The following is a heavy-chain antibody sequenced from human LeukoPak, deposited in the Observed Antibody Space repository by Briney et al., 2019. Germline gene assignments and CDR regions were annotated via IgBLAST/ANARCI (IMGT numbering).Heavy chain of an antibody. CDR3: AKGSYDRSGYYYYYFAY. CDR2: ISYDGSNK. D-gene: IGHD3-22*01. Sequence: PGGSLRLSCAASGFTFSSSGMHWVRQAPGKGLEWVAVISYDGSNKYYADSVKGRFTISRDNSKNTPYLQMNSLRAGDTAVYYCAKGSYDRSGYYYYYFAYWGQGTQVTASS. V-gene: IGHV3-30*18. J-gene: IGHJ4*02. CDR1: GFTFSSSG.